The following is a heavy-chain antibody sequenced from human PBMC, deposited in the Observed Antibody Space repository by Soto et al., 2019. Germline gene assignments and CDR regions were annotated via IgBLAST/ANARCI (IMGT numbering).Heavy chain of an antibody. Sequence: EVQLVESGGGLVQPGGSLRLSCAASGFTFSDHYMDWVRQAPGTGLEWLGRSKNKANTYSTAYAASVEGSFTISRDDSKNSLYLQMHSLKTEDTAVYYCARHNSHSSSATYDALDIWGQGTMVTVSS. CDR1: GFTFSDHY. V-gene: IGHV3-72*01. CDR2: SKNKANTYST. D-gene: IGHD6-6*01. J-gene: IGHJ3*02. CDR3: ARHNSHSSSATYDALDI.